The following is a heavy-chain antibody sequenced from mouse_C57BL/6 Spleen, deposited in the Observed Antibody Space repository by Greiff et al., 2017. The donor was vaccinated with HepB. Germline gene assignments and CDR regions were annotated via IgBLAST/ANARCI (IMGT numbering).Heavy chain of an antibody. V-gene: IGHV1-82*01. J-gene: IGHJ1*03. Sequence: QVQLQQSGPELVKPGASVKISCKASGYAFSSSWMNWVKQRPGKGLEWIGRIYPGDGDTNYNGKFKGKATLTADKSSSTAYMQLSSLTSEDSAVYFCARRDWDRYFDVWGTGTTVTVSS. CDR3: ARRDWDRYFDV. D-gene: IGHD4-1*01. CDR1: GYAFSSSW. CDR2: IYPGDGDT.